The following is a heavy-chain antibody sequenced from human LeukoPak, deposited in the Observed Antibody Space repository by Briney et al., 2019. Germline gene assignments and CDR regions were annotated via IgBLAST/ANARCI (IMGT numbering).Heavy chain of an antibody. CDR1: GGSISSSSYY. CDR3: ARVLKGRAPFAY. Sequence: PSETLSLTCTVSGGSISSSSYYWGWIRQPPGKGLEWIGSIYHSGSTYYNPSLKSRVTISVDTSKNQFSLKLSSVTAADTAVYYCARVLKGRAPFAYWGQGTLVTVSS. CDR2: IYHSGST. V-gene: IGHV4-39*07. J-gene: IGHJ4*02.